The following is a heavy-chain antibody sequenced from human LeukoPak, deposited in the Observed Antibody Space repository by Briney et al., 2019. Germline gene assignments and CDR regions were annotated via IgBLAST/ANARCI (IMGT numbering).Heavy chain of an antibody. V-gene: IGHV4-59*12. CDR3: ASWSTGSYYVTRVDH. J-gene: IGHJ4*02. CDR2: MSYIGST. D-gene: IGHD2-8*02. Sequence: SETLSLTCALSGGSLSGYYWSWIRQFPGKGLEWIAYMSYIGSTNYNPSLRSRVTISIDTSKNQLSLTLTSVTAADTAVYYCASWSTGSYYVTRVDHWGQGTLVTVSS. CDR1: GGSLSGYY.